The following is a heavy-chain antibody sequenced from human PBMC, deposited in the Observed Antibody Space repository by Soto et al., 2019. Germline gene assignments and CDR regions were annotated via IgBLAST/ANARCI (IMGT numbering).Heavy chain of an antibody. CDR3: ARGIYSGEYYFDY. CDR1: GFTFSSYA. V-gene: IGHV3-30-3*01. Sequence: SLRLSCAASGFTFSSYAMHWVRQAPGKGLEWVAVISYDGSNKYYADSVKGRFTISRDNSKNTLYLQMNSLRAEDTAVYYCARGIYSGEYYFDYWGQGTLVTVSS. J-gene: IGHJ4*02. D-gene: IGHD5-12*01. CDR2: ISYDGSNK.